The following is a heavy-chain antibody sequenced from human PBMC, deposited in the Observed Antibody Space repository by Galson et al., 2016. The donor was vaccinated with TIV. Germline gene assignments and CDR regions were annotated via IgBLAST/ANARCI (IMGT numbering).Heavy chain of an antibody. J-gene: IGHJ3*02. V-gene: IGHV3-21*01. CDR3: ARVMTTVTDDDAFDI. D-gene: IGHD4-17*01. CDR2: ISSSSSYI. Sequence: SLRLSCAASGFTFSSYSMNWVRQAPGKGLEWVSSISSSSSYIYYADSVKGRFTISRDNAKNSLCLQMNSLRAEDTAVYYCARVMTTVTDDDAFDIWGQGTMVTVSS. CDR1: GFTFSSYS.